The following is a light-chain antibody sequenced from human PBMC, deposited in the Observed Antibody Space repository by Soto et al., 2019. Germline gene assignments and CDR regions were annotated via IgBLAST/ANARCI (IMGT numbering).Light chain of an antibody. J-gene: IGLJ3*02. CDR1: RSNIETNY. V-gene: IGLV1-47*01. CDR2: RSD. CDR3: AAWDDSLRGVV. Sequence: QAVVTQPPSASGTPGQRVTISCSGGRSNIETNYVYWYQQLPGTAHELLVYRSDRRPSGVPDRFSGSKSGTSASLAISGLRAEDEAQYYCAAWDDSLRGVVFGGGTKVTVL.